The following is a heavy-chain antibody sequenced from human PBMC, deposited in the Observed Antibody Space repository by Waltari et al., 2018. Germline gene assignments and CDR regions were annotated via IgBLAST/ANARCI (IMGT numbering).Heavy chain of an antibody. V-gene: IGHV4-34*01. D-gene: IGHD6-19*01. CDR1: GGSFSSYY. J-gene: IGHJ3*02. CDR2: INHSGST. Sequence: QVQLQQWGAGLLKPSETLSLPCAADGGSFSSYYWSWIRQPPGKGLEWIGEINHSGSTNYNPSLKSRVTISVDTSKNQFSLKLSSVTAADTAVYYCARAPGACRGCGIWGQGTMVTVSS. CDR3: ARAPGACRGCGI.